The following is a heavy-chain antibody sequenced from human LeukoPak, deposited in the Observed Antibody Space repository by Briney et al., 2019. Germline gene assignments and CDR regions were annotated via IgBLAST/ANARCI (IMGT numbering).Heavy chain of an antibody. J-gene: IGHJ5*02. Sequence: SVKVSCKASGGTFSSYAISWVRQAPGQGLEWMGGIIPIFGTANYAQKLQGRVTITADESTSTAYMELSSLRSEDTAVYYCARVPRGGITMVRGVFNWFDPWGQGTLVTVSS. D-gene: IGHD3-10*01. CDR3: ARVPRGGITMVRGVFNWFDP. CDR2: IIPIFGTA. V-gene: IGHV1-69*13. CDR1: GGTFSSYA.